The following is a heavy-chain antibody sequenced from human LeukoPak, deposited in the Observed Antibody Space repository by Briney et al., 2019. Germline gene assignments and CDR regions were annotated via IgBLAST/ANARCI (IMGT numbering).Heavy chain of an antibody. J-gene: IGHJ4*02. Sequence: SETLSLTCAVYGGSFSGYYWSWIRQPPGQGLEWIGEINHSGSTNYNPSLKSRVTITVDTSKNQFSLKLSSVTAADTAVYYCARAGSSSWYLGIDYWGQGTLVTVSS. D-gene: IGHD6-13*01. V-gene: IGHV4-34*01. CDR1: GGSFSGYY. CDR3: ARAGSSSWYLGIDY. CDR2: INHSGST.